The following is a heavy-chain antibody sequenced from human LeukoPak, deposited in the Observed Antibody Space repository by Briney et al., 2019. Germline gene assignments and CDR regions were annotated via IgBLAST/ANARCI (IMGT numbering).Heavy chain of an antibody. Sequence: PSETLSLTCTVSGGSISSSSYYWGWIRQPPGKGLEWIGEINHSGSTNYNPSLKSRVTISVDTSKNQFSLKLSSVTAADTAVYYCARLHFQWYSSSWYYFDYWGQGTLVTVSS. J-gene: IGHJ4*02. D-gene: IGHD6-13*01. CDR1: GGSISSSSYY. CDR3: ARLHFQWYSSSWYYFDY. V-gene: IGHV4-39*07. CDR2: INHSGST.